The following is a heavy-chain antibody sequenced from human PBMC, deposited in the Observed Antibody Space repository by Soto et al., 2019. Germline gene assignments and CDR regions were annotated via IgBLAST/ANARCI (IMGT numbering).Heavy chain of an antibody. CDR2: FDPEDGET. Sequence: SGKVCCKVSGYTLTELSMHWVRQAPGKGLEWMGGFDPEDGETIYAQKFQGRVTMTEDTSTDTAYMELSSLRSEDTAVYYCATDVRFLEWQEFDYWGQGTLVTVSS. J-gene: IGHJ4*02. CDR1: GYTLTELS. D-gene: IGHD3-3*01. V-gene: IGHV1-24*01. CDR3: ATDVRFLEWQEFDY.